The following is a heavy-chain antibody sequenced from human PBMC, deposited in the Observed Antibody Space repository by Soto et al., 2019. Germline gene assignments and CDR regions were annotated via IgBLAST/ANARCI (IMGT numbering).Heavy chain of an antibody. CDR2: IKQDGSDK. Sequence: GGSLRLSCVASGFIFSGDWMSWVRLAPGKGLEWVANIKQDGSDKRYVDSVEGRFTISGDNAKNSLYLQMNSLVVEDTATYYCARYHFGDYAFQFGGQGTPVTVSS. CDR1: GFIFSGDW. J-gene: IGHJ4*02. CDR3: ARYHFGDYAFQF. V-gene: IGHV3-7*05. D-gene: IGHD4-17*01.